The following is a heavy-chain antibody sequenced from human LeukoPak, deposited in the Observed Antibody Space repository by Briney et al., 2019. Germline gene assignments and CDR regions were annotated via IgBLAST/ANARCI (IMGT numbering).Heavy chain of an antibody. CDR3: TTYNSRDAFDI. CDR2: IKSKGDGGTT. D-gene: IGHD2/OR15-2a*01. J-gene: IGHJ3*02. V-gene: IGHV3-15*01. CDR1: GLTVSNTW. Sequence: GGSLRLSCAASGLTVSNTWMSWVRQGPGKGLEWVGRIKSKGDGGTTDHAAPVKGRFTISRDGSKNRLNLQMNGLKPEDTAVYYCTTYNSRDAFDIWGQGTMVTVSS.